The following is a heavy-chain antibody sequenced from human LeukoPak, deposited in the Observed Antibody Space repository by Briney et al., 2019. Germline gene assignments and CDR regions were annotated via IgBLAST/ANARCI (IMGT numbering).Heavy chain of an antibody. D-gene: IGHD3-10*01. CDR3: ARVMSSGGPLDY. CDR2: ISKSSSST. J-gene: IGHJ4*02. V-gene: IGHV3-11*05. Sequence: GGSLRLSCAASGFTFSDYYMSWIRQAPGKGLEWVSYISKSSSSTNYADSVKGRFSISRDNAKNSLYLQLNSLTAEDTAVYYCARVMSSGGPLDYWGQGTLVTVSS. CDR1: GFTFSDYY.